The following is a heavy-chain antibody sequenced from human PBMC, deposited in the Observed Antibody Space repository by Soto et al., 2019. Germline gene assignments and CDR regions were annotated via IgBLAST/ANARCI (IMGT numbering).Heavy chain of an antibody. CDR3: TRVGSSSWYHYYYGMDV. CDR2: IRSKAYGGTT. J-gene: IGHJ6*02. D-gene: IGHD6-13*01. Sequence: PGGSLRLSCTASGFTFGDYAMSWFRQAPGKGLEGVGFIRSKAYGGTTEYAASVKGRFTISRDDSKRIAYLQMNSLKTEDTAVYYCTRVGSSSWYHYYYGMDVWGQGTTVTVSS. CDR1: GFTFGDYA. V-gene: IGHV3-49*03.